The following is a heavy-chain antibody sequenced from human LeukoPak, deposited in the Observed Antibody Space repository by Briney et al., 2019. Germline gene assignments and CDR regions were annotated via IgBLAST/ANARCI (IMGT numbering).Heavy chain of an antibody. J-gene: IGHJ4*02. D-gene: IGHD1-14*01. CDR2: INGSGDRT. CDR1: GFTFSSYE. Sequence: GGSLRLSCAASGFTFSSYEMNWVRQAPGKGLEWVSSINGSGDRTYYADSVKGRFTISRDNSKNTLYLQMNSLRAEDTAVYYCAKPARTDYADYWGQGTLVTVSS. V-gene: IGHV3-23*01. CDR3: AKPARTDYADY.